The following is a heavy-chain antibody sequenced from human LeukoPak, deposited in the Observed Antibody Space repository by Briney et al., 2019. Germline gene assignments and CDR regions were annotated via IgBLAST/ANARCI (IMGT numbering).Heavy chain of an antibody. V-gene: IGHV4-34*01. J-gene: IGHJ6*02. CDR2: INHSGST. CDR1: GGSFSGYY. Sequence: SETLSLTCAVYGGSFSGYYWSWIRQPSGKGLEWIGEINHSGSTNYNPSLKSRVTISVDTSKNQFSLKLSSVTAADTAVYYCARVHQLESGYSYGYLETVYYYYGMDVWGQGTTVTVSS. CDR3: ARVHQLESGYSYGYLETVYYYYGMDV. D-gene: IGHD5-18*01.